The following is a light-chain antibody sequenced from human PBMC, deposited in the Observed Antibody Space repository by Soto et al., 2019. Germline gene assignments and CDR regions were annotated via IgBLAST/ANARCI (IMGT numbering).Light chain of an antibody. CDR2: AAS. J-gene: IGKJ1*01. V-gene: IGKV1-8*01. Sequence: AIQLTQSPSSLSASVGYRVTITCRASQGISSYLAWYQQKPGKAPKLLIYAASTLQSGVPSRFSGSGSGTDFTLTISCLQSEDFATYYCQQYYSYPLTFGQGTKVDIK. CDR3: QQYYSYPLT. CDR1: QGISSY.